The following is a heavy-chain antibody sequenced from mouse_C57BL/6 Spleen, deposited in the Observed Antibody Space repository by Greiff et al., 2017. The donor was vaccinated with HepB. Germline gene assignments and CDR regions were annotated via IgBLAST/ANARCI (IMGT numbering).Heavy chain of an antibody. V-gene: IGHV14-2*01. Sequence: EVKVVESGAELVKPGASVKLSCTASGFNIKDYYMHWVKQRTEQGLEWIGRIDPEDGETKYAPKFQGKATITADTSSNTAYLQLSSLTSEDTAVYYCARSQRGVVANFDYWGQGTTLTVSS. CDR3: ARSQRGVVANFDY. J-gene: IGHJ2*01. CDR2: IDPEDGET. D-gene: IGHD1-1*01. CDR1: GFNIKDYY.